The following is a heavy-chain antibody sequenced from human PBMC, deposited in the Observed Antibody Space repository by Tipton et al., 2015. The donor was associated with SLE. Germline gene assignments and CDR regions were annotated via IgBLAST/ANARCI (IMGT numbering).Heavy chain of an antibody. J-gene: IGHJ5*02. CDR3: ARGPFNSAWFRFDP. CDR1: GYTFTTYD. Sequence: QLVQSGPEVKKPGASVKVSCQAFGYTFTTYDIHWIRQAAGQGLEWMGWMHPNTGNTDYAQKFQGRVTMTRSTAIGAAYMELSSLRSDDTAVYYCARGPFNSAWFRFDPWGQGTLVTVSS. CDR2: MHPNTGNT. V-gene: IGHV1-8*01. D-gene: IGHD3-10*01.